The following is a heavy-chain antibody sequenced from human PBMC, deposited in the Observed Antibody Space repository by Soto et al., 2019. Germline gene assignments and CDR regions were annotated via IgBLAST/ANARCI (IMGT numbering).Heavy chain of an antibody. CDR1: GFIFDDYA. J-gene: IGHJ6*02. V-gene: IGHV3-9*01. CDR2: IRWDSGSI. CDR3: ASDMIGDILPTYYKVYYYAMDV. Sequence: SLKISCAASGFIFDDYAMHWVRQAPGKGLEWVAGIRWDSGSISYAASVKGRFIISRDNANNSLYLKMNSLRAEDTAFYYCASDMIGDILPTYYKVYYYAMDVRGQGTTVTLSS. D-gene: IGHD3-9*01.